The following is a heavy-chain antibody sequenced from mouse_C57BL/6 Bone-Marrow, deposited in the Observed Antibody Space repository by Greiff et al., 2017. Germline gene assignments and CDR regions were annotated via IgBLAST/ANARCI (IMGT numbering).Heavy chain of an antibody. J-gene: IGHJ2*01. CDR1: GYTFTSYG. Sequence: QVQLQQSGAELARSGASVKLSCKASGYTFTSYGISWVKQRTGQGLEWIGEIYPRSGNTYYNEKFKGKATLTADKSSSTAYMELRSLTSEDSAVYFCAREGYYGSAYWGQGTTLTVSS. D-gene: IGHD1-1*01. CDR2: IYPRSGNT. CDR3: AREGYYGSAY. V-gene: IGHV1-81*01.